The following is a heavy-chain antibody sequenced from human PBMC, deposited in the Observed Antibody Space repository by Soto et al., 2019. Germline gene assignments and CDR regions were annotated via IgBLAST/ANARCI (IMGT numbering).Heavy chain of an antibody. CDR2: IIGNGGTT. J-gene: IGHJ4*02. Sequence: PGKGLEWVASIIGNGGTTYYAASGKGRFTFSRYNSKNTLYLQMNNLRGEDKDVYYCEKDRGGFTNGWEFFDSWGQGTLVTVSS. CDR3: EKDRGGFTNGWEFFDS. V-gene: IGHV3-23*01. D-gene: IGHD3-10*01.